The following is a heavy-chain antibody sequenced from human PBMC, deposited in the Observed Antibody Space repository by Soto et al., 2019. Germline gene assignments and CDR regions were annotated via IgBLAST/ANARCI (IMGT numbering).Heavy chain of an antibody. D-gene: IGHD2-15*01. Sequence: EVQLVESGGGLVQPGGSLRLSCAASGFTFSSYSMNWVRQAPGKGLEWVSDINSISSTIYYADSVKGRFTISRDNAKNSLYLQMNSLRDEDTAVYYCARDIGCSGGSCYYYGMDVWGQGTTVTVSS. V-gene: IGHV3-48*02. J-gene: IGHJ6*02. CDR2: INSISSTI. CDR1: GFTFSSYS. CDR3: ARDIGCSGGSCYYYGMDV.